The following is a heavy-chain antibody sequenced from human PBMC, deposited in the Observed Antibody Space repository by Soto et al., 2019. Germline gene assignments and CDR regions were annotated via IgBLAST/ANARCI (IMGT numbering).Heavy chain of an antibody. V-gene: IGHV4-59*08. D-gene: IGHD3-16*02. CDR1: GGSISSYY. Sequence: QVQLQESGPGLVKPSETLSLTCTVSGGSISSYYWSWIRQPPGKGLEWIGYIYYSGSTNYNPSLKSRVTISVDTSKNQFSLKLSSVTAADTAVYYCARHVPEKVWGSYRYTGNFDYWGQGTLVTVSS. J-gene: IGHJ4*02. CDR3: ARHVPEKVWGSYRYTGNFDY. CDR2: IYYSGST.